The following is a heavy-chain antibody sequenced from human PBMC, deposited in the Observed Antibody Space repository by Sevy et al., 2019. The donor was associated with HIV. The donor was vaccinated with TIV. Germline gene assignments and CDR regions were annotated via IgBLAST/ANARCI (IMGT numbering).Heavy chain of an antibody. CDR1: GYSFTTYW. Sequence: GESLKISCKGSGYSFTTYWIGWVRQMPGKGLEWMGIIHPGDSDTRYRPSFQGQVTISADKSISTAYLQWSSLKASDTAMYYCAILTTVVTPPFGSWGQGTLVTVSS. CDR3: AILTTVVTPPFGS. D-gene: IGHD4-17*01. V-gene: IGHV5-51*01. J-gene: IGHJ5*02. CDR2: IHPGDSDT.